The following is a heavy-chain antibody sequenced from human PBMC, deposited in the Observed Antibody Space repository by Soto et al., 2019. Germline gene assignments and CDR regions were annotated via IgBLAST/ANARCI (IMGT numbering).Heavy chain of an antibody. Sequence: ASVKVSCKVSGYTLTELSMHWVRQAPGKGLEWMGGFDPEDGETIYAQKFQGRVTMTEDTSTDTAYMELSSLRSEDTAVYYCATSFQGEYEIYSCGKGNLVMVSS. J-gene: IGHJ5*02. CDR3: ATSFQGEYEIYS. V-gene: IGHV1-24*01. CDR1: GYTLTELS. CDR2: FDPEDGET. D-gene: IGHD2-21*01.